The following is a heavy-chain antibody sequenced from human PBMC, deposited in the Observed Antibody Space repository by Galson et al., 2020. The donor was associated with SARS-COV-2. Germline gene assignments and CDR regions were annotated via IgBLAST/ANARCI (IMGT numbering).Heavy chain of an antibody. Sequence: GGSLRLSCAASGFTVSSNYMSWVRQAPGKGLEWVSVIYSGGSTYYADSVKGRFTISRDNSKNTLYLQMNSLRAEDTAVYYCANGGYDSTIGYYGMDVWGQGTTVTVSS. CDR2: IYSGGST. D-gene: IGHD3-22*01. CDR3: ANGGYDSTIGYYGMDV. V-gene: IGHV3-53*01. CDR1: GFTVSSNY. J-gene: IGHJ6*02.